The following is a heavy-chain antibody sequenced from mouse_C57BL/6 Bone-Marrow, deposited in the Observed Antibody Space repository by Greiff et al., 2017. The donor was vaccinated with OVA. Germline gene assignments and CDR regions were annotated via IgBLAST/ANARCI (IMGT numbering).Heavy chain of an antibody. Sequence: EVQLQQSGPVLVKPGASVKMSCKASGYTFTDYYMNWVKQSHGKSLEWIGVINPYTGGTSYNQKFKGKATLTVDKSSSTAYMELNSLTSEDSAVYYCAKGIYDGYSYWYFDVWGTGTTVTVSS. CDR1: GYTFTDYY. D-gene: IGHD2-3*01. CDR2: INPYTGGT. CDR3: AKGIYDGYSYWYFDV. V-gene: IGHV1-19*01. J-gene: IGHJ1*03.